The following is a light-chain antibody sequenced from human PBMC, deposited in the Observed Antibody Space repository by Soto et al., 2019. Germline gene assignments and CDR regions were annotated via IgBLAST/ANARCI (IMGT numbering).Light chain of an antibody. J-gene: IGKJ1*01. CDR3: QKYNSAPWT. Sequence: DIQMTQSPSSLSASVGDRVTITCRASQGISNYLAWYQQQPGKVPKLLIYVASSLQSGVPAPFSGRGSGTDFTLTSSSLQPEAVATYYCQKYNSAPWTFGQGTKVEIK. CDR2: VAS. V-gene: IGKV1-27*01. CDR1: QGISNY.